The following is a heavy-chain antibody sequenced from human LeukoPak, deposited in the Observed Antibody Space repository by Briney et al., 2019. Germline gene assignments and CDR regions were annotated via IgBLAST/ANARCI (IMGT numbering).Heavy chain of an antibody. J-gene: IGHJ4*02. CDR2: INPSGGST. CDR1: GYTFTSYY. Sequence: GASVKVSCKASGYTFTSYYMHWVRQAPGQGLEWMGIINPSGGSTSYAQKFQGRVTMTRDTSTSTVYMELSSLRSEDTAVYYCARGGYDFWSGNTPANFDYWGQGTLVTVSS. D-gene: IGHD3-3*01. V-gene: IGHV1-46*01. CDR3: ARGGYDFWSGNTPANFDY.